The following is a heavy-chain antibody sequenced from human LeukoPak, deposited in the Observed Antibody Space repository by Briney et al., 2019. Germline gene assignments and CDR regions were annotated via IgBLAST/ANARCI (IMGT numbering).Heavy chain of an antibody. J-gene: IGHJ4*02. D-gene: IGHD3-22*01. Sequence: GASVKVSCKASGYTFTGYYMHWVRQAPGQGLEWMGWINAGNGHTKYSQKFQGRVTITRDTSASTAYMELSSLRSEDTAVYYCARDTDPAITMIVVGLDYWGQGTLVTVSS. CDR3: ARDTDPAITMIVVGLDY. CDR1: GYTFTGYY. CDR2: INAGNGHT. V-gene: IGHV1-3*01.